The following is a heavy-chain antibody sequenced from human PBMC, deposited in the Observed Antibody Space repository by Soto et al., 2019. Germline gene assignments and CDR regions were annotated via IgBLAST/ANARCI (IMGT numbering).Heavy chain of an antibody. CDR2: ITSAGSYI. J-gene: IGHJ6*02. CDR1: GFTFSNYN. D-gene: IGHD2-8*02. CDR3: ARGILGGVRIDSGIDV. V-gene: IGHV3-21*01. Sequence: EVQLVESGGGLVKPGGSLRLSCAASGFTFSNYNMNWVRQPPGKGLEWVSSITSAGSYIYYAESLKGRVTISRDNAKNSLFLQMNSLRAEDTALYFCARGILGGVRIDSGIDVWGQGTTVTVSS.